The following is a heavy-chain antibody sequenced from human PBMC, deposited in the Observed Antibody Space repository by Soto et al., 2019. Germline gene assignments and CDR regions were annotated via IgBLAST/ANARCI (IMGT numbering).Heavy chain of an antibody. D-gene: IGHD1-7*01. J-gene: IGHJ3*02. CDR2: IIPIFGTA. V-gene: IGHV1-69*01. CDR3: ARDEGAGTSGRAFDI. CDR1: GGTFSSYA. Sequence: QVQLVQSGAEVKKPGSSVKVSCKASGGTFSSYAISWVRQAPGQGLEWMGGIIPIFGTANYAQKFQGRVTITADEATRTDYMELSSLRAEETAVYYFARDEGAGTSGRAFDIWGQGTIVTVSS.